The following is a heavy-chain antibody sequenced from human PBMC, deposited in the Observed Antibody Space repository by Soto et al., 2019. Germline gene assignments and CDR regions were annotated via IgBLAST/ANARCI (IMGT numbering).Heavy chain of an antibody. CDR1: GYTFTGCY. D-gene: IGHD1-26*01. J-gene: IGHJ4*02. V-gene: IGHV1-2*02. CDR2: INPNSGGT. Sequence: ASVKVSCKASGYTFTGCYMHWVRQAPGQGLEWMGWINPNSGGTNYAQKFQGRVTMTRDTSISTAYMELSRLRSDGTAVYYCAREYSGRAFDYWGQGTLVTVSS. CDR3: AREYSGRAFDY.